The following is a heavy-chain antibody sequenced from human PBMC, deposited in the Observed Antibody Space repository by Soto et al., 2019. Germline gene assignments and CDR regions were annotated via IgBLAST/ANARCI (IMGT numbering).Heavy chain of an antibody. CDR1: GLTFCSYA. D-gene: IGHD1-7*01. CDR3: AKGNSWSPALVLDI. J-gene: IGHJ3*02. Sequence: PGGSLRLSCAASGLTFCSYAMNWVRQDPGKGLEWVSAISGSGGSTYYADSVKGRFTISRDSSKNTLYLQMNSLRAEDTAVYYCAKGNSWSPALVLDIWGQGTMVTVSS. V-gene: IGHV3-23*01. CDR2: ISGSGGST.